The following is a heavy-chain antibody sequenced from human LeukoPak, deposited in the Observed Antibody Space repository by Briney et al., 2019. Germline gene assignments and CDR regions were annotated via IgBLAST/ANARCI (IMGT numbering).Heavy chain of an antibody. CDR2: IYYSGST. V-gene: IGHV4-39*07. CDR3: ARLQDYGDIRGAFDI. D-gene: IGHD4-17*01. J-gene: IGHJ3*02. Sequence: SETLSLTCTVSGGSISSSSYYWGWIRQPPGKGLEWIGSIYYSGSTNYNPSLKSRVTISVDTSKNQFSLKLSSVTAADTAVYYCARLQDYGDIRGAFDIWGQGTMVTVSS. CDR1: GGSISSSSYY.